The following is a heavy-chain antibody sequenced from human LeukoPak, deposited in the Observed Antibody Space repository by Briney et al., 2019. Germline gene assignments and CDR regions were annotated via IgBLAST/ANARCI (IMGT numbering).Heavy chain of an antibody. CDR1: GFTVTNNY. CDR3: ARDRGAAAGD. J-gene: IGHJ4*02. V-gene: IGHV3-53*01. D-gene: IGHD6-13*01. Sequence: GGSLRLSCVASGFTVTNNYMSWVRHAPGKGLEWVSVSYSGGSTHYADSVKGRFSISRDNSKNTLYLQMNSLRAEDTAVYYCARDRGAAAGDWGQGTLVTVSS. CDR2: SYSGGST.